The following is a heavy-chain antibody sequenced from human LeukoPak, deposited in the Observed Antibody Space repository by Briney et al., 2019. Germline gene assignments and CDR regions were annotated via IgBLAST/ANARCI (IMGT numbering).Heavy chain of an antibody. V-gene: IGHV3-7*04. Sequence: GGSLRLSCAASGFTFSNAWMTWVRQAPGKGLEWVANIKQDGSKKSYVDSVKGRFTISRDNAKNSLYLQMNSLRAEDTAIYYCTRVGYIDEGIDYWGQGTLVTVSS. CDR3: TRVGYIDEGIDY. D-gene: IGHD5-24*01. CDR1: GFTFSNAW. J-gene: IGHJ4*02. CDR2: IKQDGSKK.